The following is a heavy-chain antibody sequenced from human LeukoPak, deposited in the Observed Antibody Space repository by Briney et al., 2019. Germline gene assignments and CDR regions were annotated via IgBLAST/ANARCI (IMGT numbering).Heavy chain of an antibody. D-gene: IGHD3-10*01. Sequence: SETLSLTCAVFGGSFSGYYWSWIRQPPGKGLEWIGEINHSGSTNYNPSLKSRVTISVDTSKNQFSLKLSSVTAADTAVYYCARDRGLLWFGELPDYWGQGTLVTVSS. CDR2: INHSGST. CDR3: ARDRGLLWFGELPDY. V-gene: IGHV4-34*01. J-gene: IGHJ4*02. CDR1: GGSFSGYY.